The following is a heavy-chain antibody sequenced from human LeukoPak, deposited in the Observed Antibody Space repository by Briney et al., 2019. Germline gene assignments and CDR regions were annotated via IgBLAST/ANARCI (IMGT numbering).Heavy chain of an antibody. Sequence: ASVKVSCKASGYTFTGYYMHWVRQAPGQGLEWMGWMNPNSGNTGYAQKFQGRVTMTRNTSISTAYMELSSLRSEDTAVYYCALSLSIAAAGTEVDYWGQGTLVTVSS. V-gene: IGHV1-8*02. J-gene: IGHJ4*02. D-gene: IGHD6-13*01. CDR2: MNPNSGNT. CDR1: GYTFTGYY. CDR3: ALSLSIAAAGTEVDY.